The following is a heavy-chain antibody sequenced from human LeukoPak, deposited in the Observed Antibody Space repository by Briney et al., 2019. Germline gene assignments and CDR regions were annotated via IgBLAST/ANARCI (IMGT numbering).Heavy chain of an antibody. J-gene: IGHJ5*02. V-gene: IGHV3-53*01. CDR1: GFTVSSNY. D-gene: IGHD3-10*01. Sequence: GGSLRLSCAASGFTVSSNYMSWVRQAPGKGLEWVSVIYSGGSTYYADSVKGRFTISGDNSKNTLYLQMNSLRAEDTAVYYCARSTMVRGVRFDPWGQGTLVTVSS. CDR2: IYSGGST. CDR3: ARSTMVRGVRFDP.